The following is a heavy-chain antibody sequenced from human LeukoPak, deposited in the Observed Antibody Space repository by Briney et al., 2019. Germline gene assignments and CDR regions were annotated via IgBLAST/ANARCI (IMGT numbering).Heavy chain of an antibody. CDR3: AKDYTEPPYYYYYYYMDV. Sequence: GGSLRLSCAASGFTISSYAMSWVRQAPGKGLEWVSAISGSGGSTYYADSVKGRFTISRDNSKNTLYLQMNSLRAEDTAVYYCAKDYTEPPYYYYYYYMDVWGKGTTVTVSS. J-gene: IGHJ6*03. V-gene: IGHV3-23*01. D-gene: IGHD1-14*01. CDR2: ISGSGGST. CDR1: GFTISSYA.